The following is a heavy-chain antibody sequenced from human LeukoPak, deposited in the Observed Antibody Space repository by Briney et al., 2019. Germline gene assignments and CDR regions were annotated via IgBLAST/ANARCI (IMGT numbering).Heavy chain of an antibody. CDR2: INPSGGST. J-gene: IGHJ4*02. CDR1: GYTFTSYG. CDR3: ARDSSVRGAIDY. Sequence: GASVKVSCKASGYTFTSYGISWVRQAPGQGLEWMGIINPSGGSTSYAQKFQGRVTMTRDTSTSTVYMELSSLRSEDTAVYYCARDSSVRGAIDYWGQGTLVTVSS. D-gene: IGHD3-10*01. V-gene: IGHV1-46*01.